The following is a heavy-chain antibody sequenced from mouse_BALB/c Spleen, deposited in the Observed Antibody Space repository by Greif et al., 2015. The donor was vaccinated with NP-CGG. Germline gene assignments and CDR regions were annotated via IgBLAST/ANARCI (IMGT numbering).Heavy chain of an antibody. CDR2: ISDGGSYT. CDR1: GFTFSDYY. Sequence: DVKLVEPGGGLVKPGGSLKLSCAASGFTFSDYYMYWVRQTPEKRLEWVATISDGGSYTYYPDSVKGRFTISRDNAKNNLYLQMSSLKSEDTAMYYCARDDQYSDVWGAGTTVTVSS. V-gene: IGHV5-4*02. CDR3: ARDDQYSDV. J-gene: IGHJ1*01.